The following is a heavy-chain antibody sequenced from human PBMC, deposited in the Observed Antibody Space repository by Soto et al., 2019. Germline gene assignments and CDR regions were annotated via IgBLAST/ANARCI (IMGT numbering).Heavy chain of an antibody. J-gene: IGHJ4*02. CDR3: ARGFPVATAGTHFDY. D-gene: IGHD6-13*01. CDR2: INHSGST. CDR1: GGSFSGYY. V-gene: IGHV4-34*01. Sequence: SETLSLTCAVYGGSFSGYYWSWIRQPPGKGLEWIGEINHSGSTNYNPSLKSRVTISLDTSKNQFSLKLSSVTAADTAVYYCARGFPVATAGTHFDYWGQGTLVTVSS.